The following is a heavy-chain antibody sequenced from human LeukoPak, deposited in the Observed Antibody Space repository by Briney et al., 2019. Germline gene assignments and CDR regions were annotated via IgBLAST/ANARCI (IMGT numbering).Heavy chain of an antibody. CDR2: ISSSSSI. D-gene: IGHD2-15*01. CDR3: AKEGRSTTPGY. J-gene: IGHJ4*02. Sequence: GGSLRLSCAASGFTFSSSNLDWVRQAPGKGLERVSSISSSSSIYYTDSVSGRFTISRDNTNNSLYLQMNSLRAEDTAVYFCAKEGRSTTPGYWGQGTLVTVSS. CDR1: GFTFSSSN. V-gene: IGHV3-21*01.